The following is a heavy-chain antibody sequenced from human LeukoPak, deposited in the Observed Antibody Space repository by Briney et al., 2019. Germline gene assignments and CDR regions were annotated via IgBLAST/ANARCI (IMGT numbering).Heavy chain of an antibody. Sequence: PGGSLRLSCAASGFTFSSYAMSWVRRAPGKGMEWVSAISGSGGSTYYADSVKGRFTISRDNSKNTLYLQMNSLRAEDTAVYYCAKWRIAGLLWFGELLFDVVGDDYWGQGTLVTVSS. CDR2: ISGSGGST. V-gene: IGHV3-23*01. J-gene: IGHJ4*02. D-gene: IGHD3-10*01. CDR1: GFTFSSYA. CDR3: AKWRIAGLLWFGELLFDVVGDDY.